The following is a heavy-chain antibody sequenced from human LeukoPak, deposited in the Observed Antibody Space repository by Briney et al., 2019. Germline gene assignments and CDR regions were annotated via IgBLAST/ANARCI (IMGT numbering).Heavy chain of an antibody. CDR2: IYSGGST. V-gene: IGHV3-66*04. D-gene: IGHD3-10*01. Sequence: PGGSLRLSCAASGFTVSSNYMSWVRQAPGKGLEWVSVIYSGGSTYYADSVKGRFTISRDNSKNTLYLQMSSLRAEDTAVYYCARLKGRGVIMNWGRGTLVTVSS. J-gene: IGHJ4*02. CDR1: GFTVSSNY. CDR3: ARLKGRGVIMN.